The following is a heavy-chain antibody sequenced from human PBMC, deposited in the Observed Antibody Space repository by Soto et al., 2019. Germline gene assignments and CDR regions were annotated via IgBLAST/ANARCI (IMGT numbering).Heavy chain of an antibody. CDR3: ARVRSSSRVFGVVIISFRAGYFDY. Sequence: QVQLVQSGAEVKKPGASVKVSCKASGYTFTSYGISWVRQAPGQGLEWMGWISAYNGNTNYAQKLQGRVTMTTDTSTSTAYMELRSLRSDDTAVYYCARVRSSSRVFGVVIISFRAGYFDYWGQGTLVTVSS. D-gene: IGHD3-3*01. CDR2: ISAYNGNT. V-gene: IGHV1-18*01. CDR1: GYTFTSYG. J-gene: IGHJ4*02.